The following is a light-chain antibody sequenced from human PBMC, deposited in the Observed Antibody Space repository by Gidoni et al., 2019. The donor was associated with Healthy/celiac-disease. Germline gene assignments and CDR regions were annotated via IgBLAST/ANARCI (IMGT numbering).Light chain of an antibody. Sequence: EIVLTQSPGTLSLSPGERATLSCRASQSVSSSYLAWYQQNPGQAPRLLIYGASSRATGIPDRFSGSGSVTDVTLTISRLEPEDFAVDYCQQYGSSPLLTFGGGTKVEIK. CDR1: QSVSSSY. CDR3: QQYGSSPLLT. J-gene: IGKJ4*01. V-gene: IGKV3-20*01. CDR2: GAS.